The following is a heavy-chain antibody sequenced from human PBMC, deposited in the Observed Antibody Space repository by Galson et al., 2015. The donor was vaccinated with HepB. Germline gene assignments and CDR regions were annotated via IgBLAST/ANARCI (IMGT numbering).Heavy chain of an antibody. Sequence: TYAGFWVRQAPGKGLDWVSGISGSGAGTYYADSVKGRFTISRDNSKNMIYLQMNSLRVEDTAVYYCAKEYSGFHGASYVYYGIDVWGRGTTVSVSS. CDR1: TYA. CDR2: ISGSGAGT. V-gene: IGHV3-23*01. CDR3: AKEYSGFHGASYVYYGIDV. D-gene: IGHD6-19*01. J-gene: IGHJ6*02.